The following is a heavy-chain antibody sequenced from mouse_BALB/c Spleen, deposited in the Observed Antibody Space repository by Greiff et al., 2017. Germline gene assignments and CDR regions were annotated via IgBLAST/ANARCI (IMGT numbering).Heavy chain of an antibody. J-gene: IGHJ1*01. CDR2: IDPENGNT. D-gene: IGHD2-14*01. CDR1: GFNIKDYY. Sequence: EVKLMESGAELVRPGALVKLSCKASGFNIKDYYMHWVKQRPEQGLEWIGWIDPENGNTIYDPKFQGKASITADTSSNTAYLQLSSLTSEDTAVYYCAYRYDLYSDVWGAGTTVTVSS. CDR3: AYRYDLYSDV. V-gene: IGHV14-1*02.